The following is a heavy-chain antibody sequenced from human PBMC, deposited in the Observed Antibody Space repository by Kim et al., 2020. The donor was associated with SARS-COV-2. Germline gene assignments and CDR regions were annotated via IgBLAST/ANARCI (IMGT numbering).Heavy chain of an antibody. J-gene: IGHJ4*02. CDR2: INHSGST. Sequence: SETLSLTCAVYGGSFSGYYWSWIRQPPGKGLEWIGEINHSGSTNYNPSLKSRVTISVDTSKNQFSLKLSSVTAADTAVYYCARGWIAAATDYWGQGTLVTVSS. CDR1: GGSFSGYY. V-gene: IGHV4-34*01. D-gene: IGHD6-13*01. CDR3: ARGWIAAATDY.